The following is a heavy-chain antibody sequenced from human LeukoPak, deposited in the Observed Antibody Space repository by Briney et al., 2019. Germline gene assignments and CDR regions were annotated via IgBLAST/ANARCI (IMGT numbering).Heavy chain of an antibody. CDR1: GFTFSTYA. J-gene: IGHJ4*02. CDR2: IPGSGDST. V-gene: IGHV3-23*01. Sequence: GGSLRLSCAASGFTFSTYAMSWVRQAPGKGLEWVSAIPGSGDSTYYADSVRGRFTISRDNSKNTLFLQMNTLRAEGTAVYYCAAVTPPDYWGQGTLVTVSS. D-gene: IGHD4-23*01. CDR3: AAVTPPDY.